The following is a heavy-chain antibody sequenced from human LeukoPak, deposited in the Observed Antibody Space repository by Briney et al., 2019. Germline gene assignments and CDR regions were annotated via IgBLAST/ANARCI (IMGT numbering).Heavy chain of an antibody. V-gene: IGHV3-48*03. D-gene: IGHD1-26*01. CDR3: VRELSGWFDP. J-gene: IGHJ5*02. CDR1: GFTFSTYE. Sequence: PGGSLRLSCAASGFTFSTYEMSWVRQAPVKGLEWVSYISPSGSTIHYADSVKGRFSISRDNAKNSLYLQMNSLRVEDTAVYYCVRELSGWFDPWGQGTLVTVSS. CDR2: ISPSGSTI.